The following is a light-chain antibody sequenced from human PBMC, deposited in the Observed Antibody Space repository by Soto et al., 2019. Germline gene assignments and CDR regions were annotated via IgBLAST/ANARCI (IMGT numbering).Light chain of an antibody. CDR3: SSYTNSSTLYV. Sequence: QSALTQPASVSGSPGQSITISCTGTSSDVGGYSYVSWYHHHPGKAPKLMIYDVSSRPSGVSNRVSGSKSGNTASLTISGLQAEDEAYYYCSSYTNSSTLYVFGTGTKLTVL. V-gene: IGLV2-14*03. CDR1: SSDVGGYSY. J-gene: IGLJ1*01. CDR2: DVS.